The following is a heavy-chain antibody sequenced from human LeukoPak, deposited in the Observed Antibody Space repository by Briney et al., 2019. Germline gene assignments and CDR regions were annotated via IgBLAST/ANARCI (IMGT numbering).Heavy chain of an antibody. CDR2: IKQDGSEK. CDR3: ARDISGRRAFDI. J-gene: IGHJ3*02. Sequence: GGSLRLSCAASGFTFSSYWMSWVRQAPGKGLEWVANIKQDGSEKYYVGSVEGRFTISRDDAKNSLYLQMNSLRAEDTAMYYCARDISGRRAFDIWGQGTMVTVSS. V-gene: IGHV3-7*01. CDR1: GFTFSSYW. D-gene: IGHD1-26*01.